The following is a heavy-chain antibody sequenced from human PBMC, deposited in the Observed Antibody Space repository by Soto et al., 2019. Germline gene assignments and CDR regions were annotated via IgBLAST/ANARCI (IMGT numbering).Heavy chain of an antibody. V-gene: IGHV1-69*13. J-gene: IGHJ6*02. Sequence: SVKVSCKASGGTFSSYAISWVRQAPGQGLEWMGGIIPNFGTANYAQKFQGRVTITADESTSTAYMELSSLRSEDTAVYYCASESYYGDVARGYYGMDVWGQGTTVTVS. CDR2: IIPNFGTA. D-gene: IGHD4-17*01. CDR3: ASESYYGDVARGYYGMDV. CDR1: GGTFSSYA.